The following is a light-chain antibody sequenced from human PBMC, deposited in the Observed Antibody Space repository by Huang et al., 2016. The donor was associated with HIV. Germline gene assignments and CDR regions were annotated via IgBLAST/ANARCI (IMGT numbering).Light chain of an antibody. CDR1: QSVSSY. J-gene: IGKJ2*01. V-gene: IGKV3-11*01. CDR2: DTS. CDR3: QQRSNWPYT. Sequence: EVVLTQSPVTLSLSPGEVATLSCRASQSVSSYLAWYQQKPGQAPRLLIYDTSKRATDIPARFRGSGSGTDFTLTITSLEPEDFAVYYCQQRSNWPYTFGQGTKLDIK.